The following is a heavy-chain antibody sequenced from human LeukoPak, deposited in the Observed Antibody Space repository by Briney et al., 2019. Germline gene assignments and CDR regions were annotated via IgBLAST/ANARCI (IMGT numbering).Heavy chain of an antibody. CDR2: INPNSGGT. Sequence: SVKVSCKASGYTFTGYYMHWVRQAPGQGLEWMGWINPNSGGTNYAQKFQGRVTMTRDTSISTAYMELSRLRSDDTAMYYCARPLPRIAVAGTGGYYFDYWGQGTLVTVSS. V-gene: IGHV1-2*02. J-gene: IGHJ4*02. CDR3: ARPLPRIAVAGTGGYYFDY. CDR1: GYTFTGYY. D-gene: IGHD6-19*01.